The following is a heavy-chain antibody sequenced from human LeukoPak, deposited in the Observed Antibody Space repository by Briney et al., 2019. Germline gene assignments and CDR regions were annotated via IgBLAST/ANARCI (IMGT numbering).Heavy chain of an antibody. Sequence: GESLQISCKGSGYSFTSYWIGWVRQMPGKGLEWMGIIYPGDSDTRYSPSFQGQVTISADKSISTAYLQWSSLKASDTAMYYCARGDSSSYRLDAFDIWGQGTMVTVSS. J-gene: IGHJ3*02. V-gene: IGHV5-51*01. CDR1: GYSFTSYW. D-gene: IGHD6-6*01. CDR3: ARGDSSSYRLDAFDI. CDR2: IYPGDSDT.